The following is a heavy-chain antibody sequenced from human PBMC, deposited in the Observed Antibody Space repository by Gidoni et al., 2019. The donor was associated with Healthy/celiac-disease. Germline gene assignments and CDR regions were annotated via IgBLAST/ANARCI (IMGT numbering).Heavy chain of an antibody. CDR1: GFTFSDYY. CDR2: ISSSSSYT. CDR3: ASPRLSTDYYYYMDV. V-gene: IGHV3-11*05. Sequence: QVQLVESGGGLVKPGGSLRLSCAASGFTFSDYYMSWIRQAPGKGLKWVSYISSSSSYTNYADSVKGRFTISRDNAKNSLYLQMNSLRAEDTAVYYCASPRLSTDYYYYMDVWGKGTTVTVSS. J-gene: IGHJ6*03.